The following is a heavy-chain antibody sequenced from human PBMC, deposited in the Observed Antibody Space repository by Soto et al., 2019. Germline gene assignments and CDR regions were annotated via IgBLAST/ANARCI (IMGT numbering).Heavy chain of an antibody. J-gene: IGHJ5*02. V-gene: IGHV4-39*02. CDR3: ARDFILDYDILTGSDWFDP. CDR1: GGSISSSSYY. Sequence: SEALSLTCTVSGGSISSSSYYWGWIRQPPGKGLEWIGSIYYSGSTYYNPSLKSRVTISVDTSKNQFSLKLSSVTAADTAVYYCARDFILDYDILTGSDWFDPWGQGTLVTVSS. D-gene: IGHD3-9*01. CDR2: IYYSGST.